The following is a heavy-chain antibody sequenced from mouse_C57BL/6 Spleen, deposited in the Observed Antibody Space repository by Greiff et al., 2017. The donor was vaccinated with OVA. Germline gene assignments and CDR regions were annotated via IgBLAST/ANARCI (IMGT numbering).Heavy chain of an antibody. CDR2: INPNNGGT. CDR3: ARGDYYGSNAWFAY. CDR1: GYTFTDYN. V-gene: IGHV1-18*01. J-gene: IGHJ3*01. Sequence: VQLQQSGPELVKPGASVKIPCKASGYTFTDYNMDWVKQSHGKSLEWIGDINPNNGGTIYNQKFKGKATLTVDKSSSTAYMELRSLTSEDTAVYYCARGDYYGSNAWFAYWGQGTLVTVSA. D-gene: IGHD1-1*01.